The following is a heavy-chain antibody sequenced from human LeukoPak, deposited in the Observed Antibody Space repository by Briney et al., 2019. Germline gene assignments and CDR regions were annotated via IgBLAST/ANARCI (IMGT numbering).Heavy chain of an antibody. CDR2: IRSKANSYAT. D-gene: IGHD3-10*01. J-gene: IGHJ4*02. CDR3: TTGLIRVNY. V-gene: IGHV3-73*01. Sequence: GGSLRLSCAASGFTFSGSAMHWVRQASGKGLEWVGRIRSKANSYATAYAASVKGRFTISRDDSKNTAYLQMNSLKTEDTAVYYCTTGLIRVNYWGQGTLVTVSS. CDR1: GFTFSGSA.